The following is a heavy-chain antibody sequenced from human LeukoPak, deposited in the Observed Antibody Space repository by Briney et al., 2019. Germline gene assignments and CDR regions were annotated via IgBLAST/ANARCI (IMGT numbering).Heavy chain of an antibody. Sequence: GGSLKLSCAASGFTFSDYYMSWIRQAPGKGLEWVSYISSSGSTIYYADSVKGRFTISRDNAKNSLYLQMNSLRAEDMAVYYCAKDFYYDSSGYPYDFGIWGQGTMVTVSS. V-gene: IGHV3-11*01. CDR2: ISSSGSTI. D-gene: IGHD3-22*01. J-gene: IGHJ3*02. CDR3: AKDFYYDSSGYPYDFGI. CDR1: GFTFSDYY.